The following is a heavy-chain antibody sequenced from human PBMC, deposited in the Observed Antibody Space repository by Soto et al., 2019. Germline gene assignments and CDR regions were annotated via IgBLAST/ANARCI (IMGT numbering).Heavy chain of an antibody. CDR3: ARASIVSTMGGWLDP. V-gene: IGHV3-66*01. J-gene: IGHJ5*02. Sequence: EVQLVESGGGLVQAGGSLRLSCAASGFTVSGNYMAWVRQALGKGLEWVSIIYSTNNTYYADFVKGRFTMSRDNSKNTMLLQMNSLRAEDTAVYYCARASIVSTMGGWLDPWGQGARVIVSS. CDR2: IYSTNNT. D-gene: IGHD5-12*01. CDR1: GFTVSGNY.